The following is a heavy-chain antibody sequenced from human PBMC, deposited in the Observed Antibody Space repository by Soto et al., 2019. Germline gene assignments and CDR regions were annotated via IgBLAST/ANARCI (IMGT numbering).Heavy chain of an antibody. CDR1: GYTFTSYG. CDR3: ARDQLILNYDFWSGYWPYFDY. D-gene: IGHD3-3*01. V-gene: IGHV1-18*01. J-gene: IGHJ4*02. Sequence: VKVSCKASGYTFTSYGISWVRQAPGQGLEWMGWISAYNGNTNYAQKLQGRVTMTTDTSTSTAYMELRSLRSDDTAVYYCARDQLILNYDFWSGYWPYFDYWGQGTLVTVSS. CDR2: ISAYNGNT.